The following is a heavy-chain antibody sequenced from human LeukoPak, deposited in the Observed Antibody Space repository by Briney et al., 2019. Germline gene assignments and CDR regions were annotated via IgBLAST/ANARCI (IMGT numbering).Heavy chain of an antibody. CDR1: GYSISSGYY. V-gene: IGHV4-38-2*01. J-gene: IGHJ2*01. CDR2: IYHSGST. Sequence: SETLSLTCAVSGYSISSGYYWGWIRQPPGKGLEWIGSIYHSGSTYYNPSLKSRVTISVDTSKNQFSLKLSSVTAADTAVYYCARHEGPLYGDYVDWYFDLWARGTLVTVSS. CDR3: ARHEGPLYGDYVDWYFDL. D-gene: IGHD4-17*01.